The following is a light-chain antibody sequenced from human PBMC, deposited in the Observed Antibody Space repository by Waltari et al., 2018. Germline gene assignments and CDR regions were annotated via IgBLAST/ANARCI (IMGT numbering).Light chain of an antibody. CDR2: ADS. CDR3: QVWDGSTVV. CDR1: NIGSKT. V-gene: IGLV3-9*01. Sequence: SFDLTQPLSVSVSLGQTARITCAGKNIGSKTVHWYLQRPGLAPVLVIFADSNRPSGIPERFSGSNSGNTATLTISRVQADDGADYYCQVWDGSTVVFGGGTKLTVV. J-gene: IGLJ2*01.